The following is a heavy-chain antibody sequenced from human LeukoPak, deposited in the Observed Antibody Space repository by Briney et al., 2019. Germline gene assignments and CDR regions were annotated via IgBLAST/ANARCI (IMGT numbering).Heavy chain of an antibody. CDR1: SVSISSSNR. Sequence: PSETLSLTCAVSSVSISSSNRWSWVRQPPGQGLEWIGEISHSGNLNYNPSLKSRVTISIEKSKNQFSLKLSSVTAADTAVYYCARGRLVVPAAPNFDYWGQGTLVTVSS. CDR3: ARGRLVVPAAPNFDY. D-gene: IGHD2-2*01. CDR2: ISHSGNL. J-gene: IGHJ4*02. V-gene: IGHV4/OR15-8*02.